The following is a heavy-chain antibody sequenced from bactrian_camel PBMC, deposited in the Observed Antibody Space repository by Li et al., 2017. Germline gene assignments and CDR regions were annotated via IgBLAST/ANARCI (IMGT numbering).Heavy chain of an antibody. Sequence: HVQLVESGGGSVQAGGSLRLSCAASGATYSRLTMGWFRRAPGNEREGVAAIRSGGGSVYYGAFVRGRFTISQVSGDNTVYLQMNSLKPEDSAMYYYAASGDYACGGSWNFVSPGRFIGWGQGTQVTVS. D-gene: IGHD2*01. CDR1: GATYSRLT. CDR2: IRSGGGSV. CDR3: AASGDYACGGSWNFVSPGRFIG. V-gene: IGHV3-3*01. J-gene: IGHJ4*01.